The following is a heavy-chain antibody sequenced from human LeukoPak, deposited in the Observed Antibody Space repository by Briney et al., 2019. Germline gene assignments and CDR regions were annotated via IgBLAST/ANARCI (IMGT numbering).Heavy chain of an antibody. J-gene: IGHJ4*02. CDR1: GYTFTGYY. CDR3: ARDLEDTAMVSSY. V-gene: IGHV1-2*02. Sequence: GASVKVSCKASGYTFTGYYMHWVRQAPGQGLEWMGWINPNSGGTNYAQKFQGRVTMTRDTPISTAYMELSRLRSDDTAVYYCARDLEDTAMVSSYWGQGTLVTVSS. CDR2: INPNSGGT. D-gene: IGHD5-18*01.